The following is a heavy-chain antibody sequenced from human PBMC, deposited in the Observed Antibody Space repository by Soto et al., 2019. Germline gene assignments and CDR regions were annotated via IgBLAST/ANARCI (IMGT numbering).Heavy chain of an antibody. Sequence: GASAELSCKASGYTFTSYAMHWVRQAPGQRLEWMGWINAGNGNTKYSQKFQGRVTITRDTSASTAYMELSSLRSEDTAVYYCARAVGAIFGVVLYSYYGMDVWGQGTTVTVSS. V-gene: IGHV1-3*01. J-gene: IGHJ6*02. CDR3: ARAVGAIFGVVLYSYYGMDV. CDR2: INAGNGNT. CDR1: GYTFTSYA. D-gene: IGHD3-3*01.